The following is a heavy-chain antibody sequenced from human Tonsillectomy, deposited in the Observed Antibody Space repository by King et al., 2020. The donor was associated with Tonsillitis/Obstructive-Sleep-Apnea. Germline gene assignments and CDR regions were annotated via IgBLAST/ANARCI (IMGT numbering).Heavy chain of an antibody. CDR1: GFTVSSYT. CDR2: LSGSGGSA. Sequence: GGGVGGGGGGRRVSCGASGFTVSSYTMRWGRRGPGKGLEWGSALSGSGGSALYADSGKGRFTISRDNSKHTLYLQMNSLRAEDPAVYYCAKSFMDTWRDGLDYWGQGTLVTVSS. J-gene: IGHJ4*02. V-gene: IGHV3-23*01. CDR3: AKSFMDTWRDGLDY. D-gene: IGHD5-18*01.